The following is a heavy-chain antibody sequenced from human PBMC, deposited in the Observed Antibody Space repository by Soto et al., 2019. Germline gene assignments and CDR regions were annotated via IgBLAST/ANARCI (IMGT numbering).Heavy chain of an antibody. CDR2: ISSSGSTI. D-gene: IGHD1-20*01. CDR3: ARGGITRKLDY. Sequence: LRLSCAASGFTFSSYEMNWVRQAPGKGLEWVSYISSSGSTIYYADSVKGRFTISRDNAKNSLYLQMNSLRAEDTAVYYCARGGITRKLDYWGQGTLVTVSS. J-gene: IGHJ4*02. V-gene: IGHV3-48*03. CDR1: GFTFSSYE.